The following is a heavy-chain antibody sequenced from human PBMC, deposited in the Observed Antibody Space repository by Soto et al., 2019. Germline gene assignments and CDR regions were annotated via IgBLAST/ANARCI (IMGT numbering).Heavy chain of an antibody. CDR1: GFTFSSYS. J-gene: IGHJ3*02. CDR3: ARDLQQLDAFDI. V-gene: IGHV3-48*01. CDR2: ISSSSSTI. Sequence: GSLRLSCAASGFTFSSYSMNWVRQAPGKGLEWVSYISSSSSTIYYADSVKGRFTISRDNAKNSLYLQMNSLRAEDTAVYYCARDLQQLDAFDIWGQGTMVTVSS. D-gene: IGHD6-13*01.